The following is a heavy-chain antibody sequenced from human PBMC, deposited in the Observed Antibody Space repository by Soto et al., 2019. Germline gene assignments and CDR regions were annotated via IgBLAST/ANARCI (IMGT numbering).Heavy chain of an antibody. CDR3: ARRSEGRYYSYYMDV. V-gene: IGHV4-59*08. CDR1: GGSISSYY. Sequence: SETLSLTCTVSGGSISSYYWSWIRQPPGKGLEWIGYIYYSGSTNYNPSLKSRVTISVDTSKNQFSLKLSSVTAADTAVYYCARRSEGRYYSYYMDVWGKGTTVTVSS. D-gene: IGHD2-15*01. J-gene: IGHJ6*03. CDR2: IYYSGST.